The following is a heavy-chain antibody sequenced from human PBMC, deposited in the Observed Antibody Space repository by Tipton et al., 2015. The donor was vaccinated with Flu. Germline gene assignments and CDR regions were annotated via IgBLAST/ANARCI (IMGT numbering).Heavy chain of an antibody. CDR3: ARDKDWVPLDY. Sequence: SLRLSCEASGFSFRSYAMNWVRQVPGKGLEWVSRIYRDGSEKTYADSVKGRFTTSRDNARNTLYLQMNSLRAEDTAVYFCARDKDWVPLDYWGQGTRVIVSS. J-gene: IGHJ4*01. CDR1: GFSFRSYA. CDR2: IYRDGSEK. D-gene: IGHD3/OR15-3a*01. V-gene: IGHV3-74*01.